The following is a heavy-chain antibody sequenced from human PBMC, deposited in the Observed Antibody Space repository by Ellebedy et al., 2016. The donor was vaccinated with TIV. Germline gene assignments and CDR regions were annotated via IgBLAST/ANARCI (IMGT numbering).Heavy chain of an antibody. CDR1: GFTFDDYA. J-gene: IGHJ4*02. V-gene: IGHV3-9*01. Sequence: SLKISCAGSGFTFDDYALHWVRQAPGKGLEWVSGISWNSGSIVYADSVEGRFTISRDNAKNTVYLQMDSLRDEDTAVYYCARAKAGTGSSDYWGQGTQVTVSS. CDR3: ARAKAGTGSSDY. D-gene: IGHD3-10*01. CDR2: ISWNSGSI.